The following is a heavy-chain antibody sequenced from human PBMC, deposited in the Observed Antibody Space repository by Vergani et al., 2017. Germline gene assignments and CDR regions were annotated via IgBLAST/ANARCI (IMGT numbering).Heavy chain of an antibody. CDR2: IYNSGNG. CDR3: ASGKYYSDSTSHFRGRYFDV. D-gene: IGHD3-16*01. CDR1: GDSIISRSYY. Sequence: QMQLQESGPGLVKASETLSLTCTVSGDSIISRSYYWGWIRQPPGQGLEWIGSIYNSGNGDSISSLKSRVTISADTSKNQFSLRLTSVTAADTAVYYCASGKYYSDSTSHFRGRYFDVWGRGTLVTVPS. V-gene: IGHV4-39*01. J-gene: IGHJ2*01.